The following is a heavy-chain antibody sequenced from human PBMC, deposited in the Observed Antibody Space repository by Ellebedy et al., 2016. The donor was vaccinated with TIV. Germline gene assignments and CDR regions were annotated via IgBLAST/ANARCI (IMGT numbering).Heavy chain of an antibody. Sequence: GESLKISCAASGFTFSNYVMSWVRQAPGNGLEWVSTISAGGGATYYADSVKGRFNISRDNSENTLYLQMNSLRAEDPAVYYCAKVGRRYYESSGDPWGQGSLVTVSS. V-gene: IGHV3-23*01. J-gene: IGHJ5*02. CDR3: AKVGRRYYESSGDP. CDR1: GFTFSNYV. D-gene: IGHD3-22*01. CDR2: ISAGGGAT.